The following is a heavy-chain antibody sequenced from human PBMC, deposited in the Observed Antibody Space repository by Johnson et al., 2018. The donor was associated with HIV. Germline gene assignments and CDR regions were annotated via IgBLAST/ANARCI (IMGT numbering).Heavy chain of an antibody. CDR3: ARDPPVTTTHNAFDI. J-gene: IGHJ3*02. D-gene: IGHD4-17*01. CDR1: GFTFSSYW. Sequence: VQLVESGGGLVQPGGSLRLSCAASGFTFSSYWMSWVRQAPGKGLEWVANIKQDGSEKYYVDSVKGRFTISRDNAKNSLYLQMNSLRAEDTAVYYCARDPPVTTTHNAFDIWGQGTMVTVSS. CDR2: IKQDGSEK. V-gene: IGHV3-7*01.